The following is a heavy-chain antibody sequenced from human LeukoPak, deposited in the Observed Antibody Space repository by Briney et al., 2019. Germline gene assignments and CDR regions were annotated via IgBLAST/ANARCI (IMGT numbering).Heavy chain of an antibody. CDR3: ARNRKDCSSTSCYGRAYYMDV. D-gene: IGHD2-2*01. CDR2: ISSSSSTI. J-gene: IGHJ6*03. CDR1: GFTFSSYS. V-gene: IGHV3-48*04. Sequence: GGSLRLSCAASGFTFSSYSMNWVRQAPGKGLEWVSYISSSSSTIYYADSVKGRFTISRDNAKNSLYLQMNSLRAEDTAVYYCARNRKDCSSTSCYGRAYYMDVWGKGTTVTVSS.